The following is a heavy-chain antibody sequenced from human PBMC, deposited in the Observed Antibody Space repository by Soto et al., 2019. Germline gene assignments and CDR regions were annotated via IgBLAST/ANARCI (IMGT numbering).Heavy chain of an antibody. Sequence: ASVKVSCKVSGYTLTELSMHWVRQAPGKGLEWMGGFDPEDGETIYAQKFQGRVTMTEDTSTDTAYMELSSLRSEDTAVYYCATDRRGKVPISPSFDYWGQGTLVTVS. D-gene: IGHD3-16*01. CDR2: FDPEDGET. J-gene: IGHJ4*02. CDR1: GYTLTELS. CDR3: ATDRRGKVPISPSFDY. V-gene: IGHV1-24*01.